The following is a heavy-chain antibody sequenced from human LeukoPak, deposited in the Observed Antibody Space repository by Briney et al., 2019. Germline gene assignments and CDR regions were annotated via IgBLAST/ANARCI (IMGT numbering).Heavy chain of an antibody. CDR3: ARRYCSSTSCYTGNWFDP. V-gene: IGHV1-18*01. Sequence: ASVKVSCKASGYTFTSYGISWVRQAPGQGLEWMGWISAYNGNTNYAQKLQGRVTVTTDTSTSTAYMELRSLRSDDTAVYYCARRYCSSTSCYTGNWFDPWGQGTLVTVSS. D-gene: IGHD2-2*02. CDR2: ISAYNGNT. CDR1: GYTFTSYG. J-gene: IGHJ5*02.